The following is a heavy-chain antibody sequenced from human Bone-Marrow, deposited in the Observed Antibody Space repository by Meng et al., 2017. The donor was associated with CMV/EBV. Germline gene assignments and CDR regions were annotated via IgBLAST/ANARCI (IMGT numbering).Heavy chain of an antibody. D-gene: IGHD7-27*01. V-gene: IGHV1-2*02. J-gene: IGHJ4*02. CDR1: GYTFTGYY. Sequence: ASVKVSCKASGYTFTGYYMHWVRQAPGQGLEWMGWINPNSGGTNYAQKFQGRVTLTRDTSINTGYMELTRLTSDDTAVYYCAGDNNWGPDYWGQGTLVTVSS. CDR2: INPNSGGT. CDR3: AGDNNWGPDY.